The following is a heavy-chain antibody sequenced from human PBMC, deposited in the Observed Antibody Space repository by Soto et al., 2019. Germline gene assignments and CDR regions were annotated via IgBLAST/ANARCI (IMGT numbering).Heavy chain of an antibody. CDR1: GGSISSGGYY. Sequence: QVHLQESGPGLVKLSQTLSLTCTVSGGSISSGGYYWSWIRQHPGTGLEWIGYIYYSGSTYYNPSLKSRVTISVDTSKNQFSMKLSSVTAADTAVYYCARDRGITFGGVIVIRDAFDIWGQGTMVTVSS. V-gene: IGHV4-31*03. CDR2: IYYSGST. CDR3: ARDRGITFGGVIVIRDAFDI. D-gene: IGHD3-16*02. J-gene: IGHJ3*02.